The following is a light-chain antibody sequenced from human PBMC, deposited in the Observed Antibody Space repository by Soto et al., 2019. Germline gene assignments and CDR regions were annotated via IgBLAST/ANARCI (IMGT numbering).Light chain of an antibody. CDR3: QQSYSTPHT. CDR1: QSISNY. Sequence: DIQMTQSPSSLSASVGDRVTITCRASQSISNYLNWYQQKPGKVPKLLIYGASSIRSGVPSRLSGSGSGTYFTLTMSSLQPDDFATYYCQQSYSTPHTFGQGTKLEIK. J-gene: IGKJ2*01. V-gene: IGKV1-39*01. CDR2: GAS.